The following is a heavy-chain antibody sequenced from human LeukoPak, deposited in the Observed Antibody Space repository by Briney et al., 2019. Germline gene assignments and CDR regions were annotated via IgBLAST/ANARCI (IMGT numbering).Heavy chain of an antibody. CDR1: GFTFSNYA. D-gene: IGHD5-24*01. CDR2: LSYDGRDK. V-gene: IGHV3-30*18. Sequence: GGSLILSCAASGFTFSNYAMNWVRQAPGKGLEWVAVLSYDGRDKYYADSVKGRFTISRDNSKNTLYLQMNSLRDEDTAVYYCAKEVTHGYNCLDYWGQGTLVTVSS. J-gene: IGHJ4*02. CDR3: AKEVTHGYNCLDY.